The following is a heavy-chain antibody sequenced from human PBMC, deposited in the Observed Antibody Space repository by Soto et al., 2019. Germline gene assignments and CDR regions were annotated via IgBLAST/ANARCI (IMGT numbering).Heavy chain of an antibody. CDR3: ARLSTTYCSSTSCPDY. J-gene: IGHJ4*02. CDR2: IYPGDSDT. V-gene: IGHV5-51*01. D-gene: IGHD2-2*01. Sequence: VESLKISCKGSGYSFTSYWIGWVRQMPGKGLEWMGIIYPGDSDTRYSPSFQGQVTISADKSISTAYLQWSSLKASDTAMYYCARLSTTYCSSTSCPDYWGQGPLVTVSS. CDR1: GYSFTSYW.